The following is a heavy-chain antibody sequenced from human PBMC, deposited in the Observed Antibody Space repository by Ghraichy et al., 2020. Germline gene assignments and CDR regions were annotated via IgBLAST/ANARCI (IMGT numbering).Heavy chain of an antibody. J-gene: IGHJ6*02. Sequence: GGSLRLSCAASGFTFSGYWMNWVRQAPGKGLEWVASIKQDGSEEHYVDSVKGRFTISRDNAKNSLSLQMNSLRAEDTAVYYCAKNIVEAGKYYYYYYGMDVWGQGTTVTVSS. CDR2: IKQDGSEE. CDR1: GFTFSGYW. D-gene: IGHD6-19*01. CDR3: AKNIVEAGKYYYYYYGMDV. V-gene: IGHV3-7*01.